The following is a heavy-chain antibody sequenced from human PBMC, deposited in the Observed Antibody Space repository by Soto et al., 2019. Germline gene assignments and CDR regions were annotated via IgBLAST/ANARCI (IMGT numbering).Heavy chain of an antibody. V-gene: IGHV3-74*01. D-gene: IGHD3-22*01. CDR3: ARGRAQPGYYDSSGYYLDWLDP. Sequence: GGSLRLSCAASGFTFSSYWMHWVRQAPGKGLVWVSRINSDGSSTSYADSVKGRFTISRDNAKNTLYLQMNSLRAEDTAVYYCARGRAQPGYYDSSGYYLDWLDPVGQGTLVTVSS. J-gene: IGHJ5*02. CDR2: INSDGSST. CDR1: GFTFSSYW.